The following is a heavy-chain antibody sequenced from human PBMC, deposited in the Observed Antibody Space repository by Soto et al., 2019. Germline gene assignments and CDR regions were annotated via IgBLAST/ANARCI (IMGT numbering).Heavy chain of an antibody. CDR3: AKDNRAPYYYGSGVGAGGMDV. Sequence: GGSLRLSCAASGFTFSSYGMHWVRQAPGKGLEWVAVISYDGSNKYYADSVKGRFTISRDNSKNTLYLQMNSLRAEDTAVYYCAKDNRAPYYYGSGVGAGGMDVWGQGTTVTVSS. D-gene: IGHD3-10*01. V-gene: IGHV3-30*18. CDR2: ISYDGSNK. J-gene: IGHJ6*02. CDR1: GFTFSSYG.